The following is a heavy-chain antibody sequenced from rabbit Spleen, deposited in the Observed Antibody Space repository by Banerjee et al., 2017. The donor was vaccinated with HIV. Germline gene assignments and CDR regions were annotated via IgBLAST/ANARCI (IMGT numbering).Heavy chain of an antibody. V-gene: IGHV1S45*01. CDR3: ARDAGTYDYIDVYFNL. D-gene: IGHD4-2*01. CDR1: GFTLSSYYY. J-gene: IGHJ4*01. Sequence: QEQLVESRGGLVQPGGSLKLSCKASGFTLSSYYYICWVRQAPGKGLELIACMATSSGTSYYASWAKGRFTISKTSSTTVTLQMTSLTAADTATYFCARDAGTYDYIDVYFNLWGPGTLVTVS. CDR2: MATSSGTS.